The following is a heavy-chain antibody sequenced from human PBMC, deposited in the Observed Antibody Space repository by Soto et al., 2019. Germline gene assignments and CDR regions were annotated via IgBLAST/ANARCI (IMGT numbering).Heavy chain of an antibody. CDR1: GGSITSDDFY. V-gene: IGHV4-30-4*01. CDR2: MHISGGT. J-gene: IGHJ5*02. D-gene: IGHD3-3*01. CDR3: ARIGTVIGIVTNNWFDP. Sequence: QVQLQEAGPGLVKPSQTLSLTCSVSGGSITSDDFYWSWIRHPPGKGLEWIAYMHISGGTYYNPSLRSRVTTSVDTSKNQFSLYLRSVTAADTAVYYCARIGTVIGIVTNNWFDPWGQGTLVTVSS.